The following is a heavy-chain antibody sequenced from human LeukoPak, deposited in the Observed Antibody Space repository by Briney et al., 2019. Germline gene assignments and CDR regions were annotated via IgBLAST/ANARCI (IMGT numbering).Heavy chain of an antibody. Sequence: ASVKVSCKASGYTFTSYYMHWVRQAPGQGLEWMGGIIPIFGTANYAQKFQGRVTITADESTSTAYMELSSLRSEDTAVYYCARDGQGSSGYYNAFDIWGQGTMVTVSS. D-gene: IGHD3-22*01. V-gene: IGHV1-69*13. CDR1: GYTFTSYY. CDR2: IIPIFGTA. J-gene: IGHJ3*02. CDR3: ARDGQGSSGYYNAFDI.